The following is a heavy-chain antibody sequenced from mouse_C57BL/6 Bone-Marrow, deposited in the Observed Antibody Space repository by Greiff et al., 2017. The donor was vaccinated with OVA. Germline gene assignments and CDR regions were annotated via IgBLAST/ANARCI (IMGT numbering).Heavy chain of an antibody. D-gene: IGHD4-1*01. V-gene: IGHV1-15*01. CDR2: IDPETGGT. J-gene: IGHJ2*01. CDR3: NWDGGADYFDY. Sequence: QVQLQQSGAELVRPGASVTLSCKASGYTFTDYEMHWVKQTPVHGLEWIGAIDPETGGTAYNQKFKGKAILTADKSSSTAYMELRSLTSEDSAVYYCNWDGGADYFDYWGQGTTLTVSS. CDR1: GYTFTDYE.